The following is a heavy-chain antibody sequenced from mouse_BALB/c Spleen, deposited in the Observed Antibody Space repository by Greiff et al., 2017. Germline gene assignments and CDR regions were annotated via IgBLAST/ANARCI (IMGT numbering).Heavy chain of an antibody. CDR3: ARAVVATYWYFDV. CDR2: INSNGGST. J-gene: IGHJ1*01. CDR1: GFTFSSYG. V-gene: IGHV5-6-3*01. D-gene: IGHD1-1*01. Sequence: EVKLVESGGGLVQPGGSLKLSCAASGFTFSSYGMSWVRQTPDKRLELVATINSNGGSTYYPDSVKGRFTISRDNAKNTLYLQMSSLKSEDTAMYYGARAVVATYWYFDVWGAGTTVTVSS.